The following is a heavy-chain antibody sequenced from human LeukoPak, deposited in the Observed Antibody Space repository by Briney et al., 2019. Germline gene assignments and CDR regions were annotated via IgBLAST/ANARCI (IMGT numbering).Heavy chain of an antibody. CDR2: IKQDGSGK. CDR3: AREARYGDYFEH. J-gene: IGHJ4*02. D-gene: IGHD3-10*01. V-gene: IGHV3-7*01. Sequence: TLRPSCAASGVTPSSDCMSSGRHAPGEGVGRVANIKQDGSGKYYVDSVKGRFTISRDNAKNSLYLQMNSLRAEDTAVYYCAREARYGDYFEHWGQGTLVTVSS. CDR1: GVTPSSDC.